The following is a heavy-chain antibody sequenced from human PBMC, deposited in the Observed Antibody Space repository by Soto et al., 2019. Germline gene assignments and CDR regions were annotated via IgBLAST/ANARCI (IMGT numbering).Heavy chain of an antibody. CDR3: AKKVNSGSGSQYFDY. Sequence: GGSLRLSCVASGFTFSSYSMSWVRQAPGKRLEWVSGFRAGGDDGTTYYADSVKGRFTISRDNSKNTLFLQMNSLRAEDTAIYYCAKKVNSGSGSQYFDYFGQGTLVTVSS. V-gene: IGHV3-23*01. J-gene: IGHJ4*02. CDR1: GFTFSSYS. D-gene: IGHD3-10*01. CDR2: FRAGGDDGTT.